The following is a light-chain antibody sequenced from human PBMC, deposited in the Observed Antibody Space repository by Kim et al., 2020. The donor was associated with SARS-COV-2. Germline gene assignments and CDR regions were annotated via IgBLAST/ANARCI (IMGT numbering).Light chain of an antibody. J-gene: IGKJ2*01. Sequence: DIQMTQSPSTLSASVGDSVTITCRAGQSISSWLAWYQQKPGKAPNLLIYEESSLQSGVPSRFRGSGSGTEFTLTISSLQPDDFATYYCQQYQSYSYTFGQGTKLEI. CDR3: QQYQSYSYT. CDR1: QSISSW. V-gene: IGKV1-5*01. CDR2: EES.